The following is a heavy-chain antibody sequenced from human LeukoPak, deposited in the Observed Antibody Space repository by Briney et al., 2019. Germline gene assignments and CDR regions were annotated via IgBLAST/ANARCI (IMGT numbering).Heavy chain of an antibody. CDR1: GFSFSNYA. Sequence: PGGSLRLSCAASGFSFSNYAMHWVRQAPGKGLGYVAAISSNGGSTYYANSVKGRFTISRDNSKNTLYLQMGSLRAEDMAVYYCARVSGSYACDYWGQGTLVTVSS. J-gene: IGHJ4*02. CDR3: ARVSGSYACDY. D-gene: IGHD1-26*01. CDR2: ISSNGGST. V-gene: IGHV3-64*01.